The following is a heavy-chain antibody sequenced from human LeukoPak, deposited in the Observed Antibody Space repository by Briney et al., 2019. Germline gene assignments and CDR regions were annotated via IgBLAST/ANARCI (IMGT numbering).Heavy chain of an antibody. J-gene: IGHJ4*02. Sequence: ASVKVSCKASGYTFTSYGISWGRHAPRQGLEWMGWINTYNGNTNYAQKLQGRVTMTTDTSTSTDYMELRSLRSDDTAVYYCARDRGYYDSSGYYYFDYWGQGTLVTVSS. CDR3: ARDRGYYDSSGYYYFDY. V-gene: IGHV1-18*01. CDR2: INTYNGNT. D-gene: IGHD3-22*01. CDR1: GYTFTSYG.